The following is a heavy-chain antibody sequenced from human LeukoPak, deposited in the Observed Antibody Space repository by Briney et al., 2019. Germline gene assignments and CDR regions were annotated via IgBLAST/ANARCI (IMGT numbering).Heavy chain of an antibody. J-gene: IGHJ6*02. CDR3: ARAQQDYGDQRYYYYYGMDV. Sequence: GGSLRLSCAASGFTFSSYWMHWVRQAPGKGLVWVSRINSDGGSTSYADSVKGRFTISRDNAKNTLYLQMNSLRAEDTAVYYCARAQQDYGDQRYYYYYGMDVWGQGTTVTVSS. CDR2: INSDGGST. CDR1: GFTFSSYW. D-gene: IGHD4-17*01. V-gene: IGHV3-74*01.